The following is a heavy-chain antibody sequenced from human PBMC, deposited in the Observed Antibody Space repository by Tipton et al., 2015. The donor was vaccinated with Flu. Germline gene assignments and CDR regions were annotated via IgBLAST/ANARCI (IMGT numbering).Heavy chain of an antibody. CDR1: GGSIGSKNYY. CDR3: GGGDCSGTSCVDYYAMGV. CDR2: IYYSEAT. J-gene: IGHJ6*02. Sequence: LRLSCTVSGGSIGSKNYYWGWIRQPPGKGLEWIGSIYYSEATYYNPSLKSRVTISVDTSKNQFSLRLSSVTAADTAVYYCGGGDCSGTSCVDYYAMGVWGQGTTVTVSS. V-gene: IGHV4-39*01. D-gene: IGHD2-2*01.